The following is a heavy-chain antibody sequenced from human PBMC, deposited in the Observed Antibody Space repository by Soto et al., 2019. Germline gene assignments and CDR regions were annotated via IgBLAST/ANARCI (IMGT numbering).Heavy chain of an antibody. V-gene: IGHV3-23*01. J-gene: IGHJ4*02. Sequence: PGWSLSLYCAPSVFTFRGYVMSWVRQAPGKGLEWVSVISGNGGSTYYADSVKGRFTISRDNSRNTVHLQMNSLRAEDTAMYYCAKAINYDFWSGSRLEGFDFWGQGALVTVSS. CDR3: AKAINYDFWSGSRLEGFDF. CDR1: VFTFRGYV. CDR2: ISGNGGST. D-gene: IGHD3-3*01.